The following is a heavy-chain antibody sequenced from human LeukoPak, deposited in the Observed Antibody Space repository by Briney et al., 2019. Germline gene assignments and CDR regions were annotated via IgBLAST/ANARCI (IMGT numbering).Heavy chain of an antibody. D-gene: IGHD2-2*01. CDR2: IYYSGST. J-gene: IGHJ5*02. V-gene: IGHV4-59*01. CDR3: ARSRIPSRVVVPAAMTFDP. CDR1: GGSISSYY. Sequence: PSETLSLTCTVSGGSISSYYWSWIRQPPGKGLEWIGYIYYSGSTNYNPSLKSRVTISVDTSKNQFSLKLSSVTAADTAVYYCARSRIPSRVVVPAAMTFDPWGQGTLVTVSS.